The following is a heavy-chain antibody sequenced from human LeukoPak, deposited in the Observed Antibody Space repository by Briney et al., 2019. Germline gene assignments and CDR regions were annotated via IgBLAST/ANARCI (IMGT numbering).Heavy chain of an antibody. CDR1: GGSFSTYY. V-gene: IGHV4-59*01. Sequence: PSETLSLTCTVSGGSFSTYYWSWIRQPPGKGLEWIGFIYYSGSTSYNPSLQSRVTISIDTSKIQFSLKLTSVTAADTAVYYCARGYSLNWLDPWGQGTLVTVSS. CDR2: IYYSGST. J-gene: IGHJ5*02. CDR3: ARGYSLNWLDP. D-gene: IGHD2-15*01.